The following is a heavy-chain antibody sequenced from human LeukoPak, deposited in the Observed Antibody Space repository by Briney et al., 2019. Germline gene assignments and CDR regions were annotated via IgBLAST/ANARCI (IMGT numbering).Heavy chain of an antibody. CDR2: INPNNGGT. J-gene: IGHJ3*02. V-gene: IGHV1-2*02. CDR1: GYTFTGYY. CDR3: ARGNRGSSWNDAFDI. D-gene: IGHD6-13*01. Sequence: ASVKVSCKAFGYTFTGYYIHWVRQAPGQGLEWMGWINPNNGGTNYAQKFQGRVTMTRDTSISTAYMDLRSDDTAVYYCARGNRGSSWNDAFDIWGQGTMVTVSS.